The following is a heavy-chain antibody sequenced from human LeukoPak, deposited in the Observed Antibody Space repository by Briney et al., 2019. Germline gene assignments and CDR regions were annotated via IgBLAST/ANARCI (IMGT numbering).Heavy chain of an antibody. J-gene: IGHJ6*02. V-gene: IGHV1-69*13. Sequence: SVKVSCKASGGTFSSYAISWVRQAPGQGLEWMGGIIPIFGTANYAQKFQGRVTITADEYTSTAYMELSSLRSEDTAVYYCASLRRDGYNYGYYYGMDVWGQGTTVTVSS. CDR3: ASLRRDGYNYGYYYGMDV. CDR2: IIPIFGTA. D-gene: IGHD5-24*01. CDR1: GGTFSSYA.